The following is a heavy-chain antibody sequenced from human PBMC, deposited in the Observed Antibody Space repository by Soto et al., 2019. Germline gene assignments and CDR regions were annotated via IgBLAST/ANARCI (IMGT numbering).Heavy chain of an antibody. J-gene: IGHJ4*02. Sequence: PSETLSLTCTVSGGSISSDTYYWGWIRQPPGKGLEWIGSIYYSGSTYYNPSLKSRVTISVDTSKNQFSLKLNSVTAADTAVYYCARPGSSGYYYYYFDYWGQGTLVTVSS. CDR3: ARPGSSGYYYYYFDY. CDR1: GGSISSDTYY. V-gene: IGHV4-39*01. CDR2: IYYSGST. D-gene: IGHD3-22*01.